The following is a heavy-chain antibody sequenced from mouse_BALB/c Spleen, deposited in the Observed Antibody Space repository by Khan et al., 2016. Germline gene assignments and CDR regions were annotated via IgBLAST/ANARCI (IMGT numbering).Heavy chain of an antibody. CDR1: GFDFSRYW. J-gene: IGHJ1*01. CDR3: ASIFWYFDV. Sequence: EVKLLESGGGLVQPGGSLKLSCAASGFDFSRYWMSWVRQAPGKGLEWIGEINPDSSTINYTPSLKDKFIISRDNAKNTLYLQMSKVRSEDTTLYYCASIFWYFDVWGAGTTVTVSS. V-gene: IGHV4-1*02. CDR2: INPDSSTI.